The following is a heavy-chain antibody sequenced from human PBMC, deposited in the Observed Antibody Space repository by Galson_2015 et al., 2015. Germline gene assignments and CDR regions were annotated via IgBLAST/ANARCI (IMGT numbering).Heavy chain of an antibody. D-gene: IGHD2-2*02. CDR3: AGGCSSTSCYMWYYYYGMDV. CDR2: IYYSGST. J-gene: IGHJ6*02. CDR1: GDSISRGGYY. V-gene: IGHV4-31*03. Sequence: TVSGDSISRGGYYWSWIRQHPGKGLEWIGTIYYSGSTYYNPSLKSRVTILVDTSKNQFSLKLSSVTAADTAVYYCAGGCSSTSCYMWYYYYGMDVWGQGTTVTVSS.